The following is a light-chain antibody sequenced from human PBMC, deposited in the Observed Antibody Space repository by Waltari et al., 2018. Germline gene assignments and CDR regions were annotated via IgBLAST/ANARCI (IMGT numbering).Light chain of an antibody. CDR1: SSDVGRFNR. V-gene: IGLV2-18*02. Sequence: QSALTQSPSVSGSPGQAVTISCSGTSSDVGRFNRVSWYQQSPCTAPKVIIYDVTNRPTGVPDRFSASKSGNTASLTISGLQSEDEADYYCISYTPSDTYVFGTGTKVAVL. CDR3: ISYTPSDTYV. J-gene: IGLJ1*01. CDR2: DVT.